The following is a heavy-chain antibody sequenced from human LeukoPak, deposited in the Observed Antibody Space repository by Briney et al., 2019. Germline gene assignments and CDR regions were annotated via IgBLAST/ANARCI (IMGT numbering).Heavy chain of an antibody. D-gene: IGHD4-17*01. Sequence: PGGSLRLSCAASGFTFSSYGMSWVRQAPGKGLEWISLISASGDKTYYADSVKGRFTVSRDNSRNTMYLQMDSLRAEDTAVYYCAKDRDGDFYFYMDVWGTGTTVIVSS. V-gene: IGHV3-23*01. CDR3: AKDRDGDFYFYMDV. J-gene: IGHJ6*03. CDR1: GFTFSSYG. CDR2: ISASGDKT.